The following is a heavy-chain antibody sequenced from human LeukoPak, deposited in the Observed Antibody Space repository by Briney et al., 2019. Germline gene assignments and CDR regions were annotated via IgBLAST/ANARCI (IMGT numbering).Heavy chain of an antibody. CDR3: AKRAHSSGYCFAFDI. CDR1: GFTFSSYG. Sequence: PGRSLRLSCAASGFTFSSYGMHWVRQAPGKGLEWVAVISYDGSNKYYADSVKGRFTISRDNSKNTLYLQMNSLRAEDTAVYYCAKRAHSSGYCFAFDIWGQGTMVTVSS. V-gene: IGHV3-30*18. CDR2: ISYDGSNK. J-gene: IGHJ3*02. D-gene: IGHD3-22*01.